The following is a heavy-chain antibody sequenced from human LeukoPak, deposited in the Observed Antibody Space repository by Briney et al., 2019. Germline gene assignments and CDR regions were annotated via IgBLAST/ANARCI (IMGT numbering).Heavy chain of an antibody. CDR1: AFTFSDHI. V-gene: IGHV3-30*03. D-gene: IGHD3-10*01. J-gene: IGHJ4*02. Sequence: PGRSLRLSCAASAFTFSDHIMHWVRQAPGKGLEWVAVIGKDGGNRHYADSVKGRFTISRENSKSTLYLQMNSLRVEDTAVYYCVRQGSGLDYWGQGALVTVSS. CDR3: VRQGSGLDY. CDR2: IGKDGGNR.